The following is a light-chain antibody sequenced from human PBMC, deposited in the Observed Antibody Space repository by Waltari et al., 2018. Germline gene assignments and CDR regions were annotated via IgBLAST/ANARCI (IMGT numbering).Light chain of an antibody. CDR2: EDS. CDR1: ALPKKY. CDR3: YSTVSSGNLWV. V-gene: IGLV3-10*03. Sequence: SYELTQPPSVSVSPGQTARITCSGDALPKKYAYWYQQKSGQAPALVIFEDSKRPSGIHGIISASSSGTLATLTSSGVQVEDEDDYYCYSTVSSGNLWVFGGGTKLTVL. J-gene: IGLJ3*02.